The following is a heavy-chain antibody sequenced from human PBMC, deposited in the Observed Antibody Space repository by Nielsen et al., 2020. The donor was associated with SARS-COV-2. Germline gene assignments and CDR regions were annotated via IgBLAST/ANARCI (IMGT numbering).Heavy chain of an antibody. CDR3: ARDPIYNWFDP. CDR2: IYYSGST. J-gene: IGHJ5*02. CDR1: GGSISSYY. Sequence: SETLSLTCTVSGGSISSYYWSWIRQPPGKGLEWIGSIYYSGSTYYNPSLKSRVTISVDTSKNQFSLKLSSVTAADTAVYYCARDPIYNWFDPWGQGTLVTVSS. V-gene: IGHV4-39*07. D-gene: IGHD2-2*02.